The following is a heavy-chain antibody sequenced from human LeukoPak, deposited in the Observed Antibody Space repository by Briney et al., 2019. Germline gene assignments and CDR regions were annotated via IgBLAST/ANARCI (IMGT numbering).Heavy chain of an antibody. CDR1: GFSLSTNGVA. Sequence: SGPTLVNPTQTLTLTCTFSGFSLSTNGVAVGWFRQPPGGALEWLALIYWNDGKYYSPSLKSRLTIAKDTSNNQVVLTMTNMDPVDTATFYCARRRSPSDGDWFDPWGQGTLVTVSS. CDR3: ARRRSPSDGDWFDP. D-gene: IGHD4-17*01. J-gene: IGHJ5*02. V-gene: IGHV2-5*01. CDR2: IYWNDGK.